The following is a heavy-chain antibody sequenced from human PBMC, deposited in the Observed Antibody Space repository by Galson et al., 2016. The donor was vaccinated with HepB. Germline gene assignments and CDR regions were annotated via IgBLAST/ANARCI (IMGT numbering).Heavy chain of an antibody. CDR2: TDGTNK. V-gene: IGHV3-30-3*01. Sequence: SLRLSCAVSGFTFSNYAMHWVRQAPGKGLEWVAVTDGTNKYYADSVKGRSTISRDDSKSTLYLQMDRLRAEDTAVYYCATDPIVGVPDYFDYWGQGTLVTVSS. D-gene: IGHD1-26*01. CDR3: ATDPIVGVPDYFDY. J-gene: IGHJ4*02. CDR1: GFTFSNYA.